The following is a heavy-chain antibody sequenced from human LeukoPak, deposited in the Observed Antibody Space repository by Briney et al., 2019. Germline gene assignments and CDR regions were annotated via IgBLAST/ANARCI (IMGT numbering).Heavy chain of an antibody. CDR3: ARPYYMYGMDV. V-gene: IGHV3-23*01. Sequence: GGSLRLSCAASGFTFSSYAMSWIRQTPGKGLEWVTATSGSGGSIFYADSVKGRFAISRDNSKNTLYLQINSLRAEDTALYYCARPYYMYGMDVWGQGTTVTVSS. CDR1: GFTFSSYA. J-gene: IGHJ6*02. CDR2: TSGSGGSI.